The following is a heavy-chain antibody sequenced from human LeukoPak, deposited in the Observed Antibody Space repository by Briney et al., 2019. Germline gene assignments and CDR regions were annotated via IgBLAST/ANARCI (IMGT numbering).Heavy chain of an antibody. J-gene: IGHJ4*02. CDR1: GFTFSSYA. CDR2: ISYDGSNK. V-gene: IGHV3-30-3*01. CDR3: ARSNSSGWNGGFMDY. Sequence: GGSLRLSCAASGFTFSSYAMHWVRQAPDKGLEWVAVISYDGSNKYYADSVKGRFTIPRDNSKNTLYLQMNSLRAEDTAVYYCARSNSSGWNGGFMDYWGQGTLVTVSS. D-gene: IGHD6-19*01.